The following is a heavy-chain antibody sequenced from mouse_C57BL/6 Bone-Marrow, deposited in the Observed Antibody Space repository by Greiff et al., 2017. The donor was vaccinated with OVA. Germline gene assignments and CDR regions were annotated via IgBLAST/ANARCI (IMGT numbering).Heavy chain of an antibody. CDR2: IRYDGSN. CDR3: AREGSNYGDWFAY. D-gene: IGHD2-5*01. J-gene: IGHJ3*01. V-gene: IGHV3-6*01. Sequence: EVKLMESGPGLVKPSQSLSLTCSVTGYSITSGYYWNWIRQFPGNKLEWMGYIRYDGSNNYNPSLKNRISITRDTSKNQFFLKLNSVTTEDTATYYCAREGSNYGDWFAYWGQGTLVTVSA. CDR1: GYSITSGYY.